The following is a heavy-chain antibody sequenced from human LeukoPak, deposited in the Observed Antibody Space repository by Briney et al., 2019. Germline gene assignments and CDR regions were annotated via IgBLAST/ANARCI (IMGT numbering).Heavy chain of an antibody. D-gene: IGHD6-13*01. CDR2: IKQDGSEK. V-gene: IGHV3-7*01. Sequence: PGGSLRLSCAASGSTFSTYWMSWVRQAPGKGLEWVANIKQDGSEKYYVDSVKGRFNISRDNAKNSLYLQMNSLRAEDTAVYYCASRQQLPGGAFDICGQGTMVTVSS. CDR3: ASRQQLPGGAFDI. J-gene: IGHJ3*02. CDR1: GSTFSTYW.